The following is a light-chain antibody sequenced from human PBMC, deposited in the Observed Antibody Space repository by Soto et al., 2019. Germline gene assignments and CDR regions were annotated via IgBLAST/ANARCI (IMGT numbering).Light chain of an antibody. Sequence: HSVLTQPPSASGTPGQRVTISCSGSTSNIGSNYVYWYQQLPGTAPKLLIYRNNQRPPGVPDRFSGSKSGTSVSLAISGLRSEDEADYYCATWDDSLSGYVFGAGTRSPS. CDR1: TSNIGSNY. CDR2: RNN. J-gene: IGLJ1*01. V-gene: IGLV1-47*01. CDR3: ATWDDSLSGYV.